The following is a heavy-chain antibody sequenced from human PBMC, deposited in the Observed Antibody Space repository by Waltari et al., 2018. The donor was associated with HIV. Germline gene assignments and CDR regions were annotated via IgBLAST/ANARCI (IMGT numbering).Heavy chain of an antibody. CDR2: IYSVVGT. J-gene: IGHJ6*02. Sequence: EVQLVESGGGLVQPGGSLRLSCAASGFTVSSNFMGWVRQAPGKGLEWVSVIYSVVGTYYADSVKGRFTIARDNSKNTLYLQMNSLRAEDTAVYYCARVPRGPYGMDVWGQGTTVTVSS. CDR3: ARVPRGPYGMDV. CDR1: GFTVSSNF. V-gene: IGHV3-66*01.